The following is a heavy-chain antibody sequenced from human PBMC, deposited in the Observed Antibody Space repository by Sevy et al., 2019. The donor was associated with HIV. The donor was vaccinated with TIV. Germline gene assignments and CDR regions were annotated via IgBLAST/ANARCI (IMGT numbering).Heavy chain of an antibody. CDR2: FDPEDDET. CDR1: GYTLSQLS. D-gene: IGHD3-22*01. Sequence: ASVKVSCKVSGYTLSQLSMHWVRLAPGKGLEWMGSFDPEDDETIYAQKFQGRVTMTEDTSTDTAYMELSSLRSEDTALYYCASTREYYSDNSGYFDYWGQGTLVTVSS. J-gene: IGHJ4*02. CDR3: ASTREYYSDNSGYFDY. V-gene: IGHV1-24*01.